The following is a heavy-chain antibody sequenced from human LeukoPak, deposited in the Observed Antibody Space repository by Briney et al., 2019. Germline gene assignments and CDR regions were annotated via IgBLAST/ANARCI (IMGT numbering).Heavy chain of an antibody. J-gene: IGHJ3*02. CDR1: GGSISGYY. Sequence: PSETLSLTCTVSGGSISGYYWGWIRQPPGKGLEWIGYIYYSGSTNYNPSLKSRVTISEDTSKNQFSLKLSSVTAADTAVYYCARVYSSSSVDALHIWGQGTMVTVSS. V-gene: IGHV4-59*01. CDR3: ARVYSSSSVDALHI. D-gene: IGHD6-6*01. CDR2: IYYSGST.